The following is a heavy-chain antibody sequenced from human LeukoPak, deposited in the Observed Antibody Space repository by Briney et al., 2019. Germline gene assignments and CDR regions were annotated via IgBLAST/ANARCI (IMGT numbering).Heavy chain of an antibody. V-gene: IGHV3-7*05. D-gene: IGHD2/OR15-2a*01. CDR2: IKEDGSEK. J-gene: IGHJ4*02. CDR3: ANEYEGGPDY. Sequence: PGGSLTLSCAASGFTFSSYWMTWVRQAPGKGLEWVANIKEDGSEKYYVDSVKGRFTISRDNAKNSLYLQMNSLRDEDTAVYYCANEYEGGPDYWGQGTLVTVSS. CDR1: GFTFSSYW.